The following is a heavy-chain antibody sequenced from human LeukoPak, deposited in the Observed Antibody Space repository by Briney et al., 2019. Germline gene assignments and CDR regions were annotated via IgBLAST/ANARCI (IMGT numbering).Heavy chain of an antibody. Sequence: QPGGSLRLSCAASGFTFSSYAMSWVRQAPGKGLEWVSAISGSGGSTYYADSVKGRFTISRDNSKNTLYLQMNSLRAEDTAVYYCAGLKGSSGWFVRYFDLWGRGTLVTVSS. CDR1: GFTFSSYA. CDR2: ISGSGGST. J-gene: IGHJ2*01. D-gene: IGHD6-19*01. V-gene: IGHV3-23*01. CDR3: AGLKGSSGWFVRYFDL.